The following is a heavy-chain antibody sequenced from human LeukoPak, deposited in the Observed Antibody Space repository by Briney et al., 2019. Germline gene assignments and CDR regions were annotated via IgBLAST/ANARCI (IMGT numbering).Heavy chain of an antibody. Sequence: SETLSLTCTVSGGSISSSNSYWGWIRQPPGKGLEWIGTIYHAGSTYYNPSLKSRVTISVDTSKNQFSLNLSSVTAADTAVYYCARYYYDSRLFDYWGQGTLVTVSS. CDR1: GGSISSSNSY. CDR3: ARYYYDSRLFDY. J-gene: IGHJ4*02. D-gene: IGHD3-22*01. CDR2: IYHAGST. V-gene: IGHV4-39*01.